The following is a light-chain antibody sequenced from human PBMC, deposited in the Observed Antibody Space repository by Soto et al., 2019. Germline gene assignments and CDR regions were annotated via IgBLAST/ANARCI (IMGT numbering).Light chain of an antibody. CDR1: SSDVGGYGY. J-gene: IGLJ1*01. Sequence: QSALTQPASVSGSPGQSITISCTGTSSDVGGYGYVSWYQQHPGKAPKLIIYEVTNRPSGVSNRFSGSKSGNTASLTISGLQAEDEADYYCRSYTHTNLLGGVFGTGTKVTVL. CDR3: RSYTHTNLLGGV. V-gene: IGLV2-14*01. CDR2: EVT.